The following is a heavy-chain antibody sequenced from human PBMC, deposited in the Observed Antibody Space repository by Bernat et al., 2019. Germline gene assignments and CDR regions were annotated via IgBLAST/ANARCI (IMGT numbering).Heavy chain of an antibody. CDR3: ARDRFTIFGVADY. V-gene: IGHV3-30*04. CDR2: ISYDGSKK. Sequence: VQLVESGGGLVKPGGSLRLSCAASGFTFNNYAVHWVRQAPGKGLEWVAVISYDGSKKYYADSVRGRFTISRDNSKNTLYLQMTSLRGEDTAVYYCARDRFTIFGVADYWGQGALVTVSA. D-gene: IGHD3-3*01. J-gene: IGHJ4*02. CDR1: GFTFNNYA.